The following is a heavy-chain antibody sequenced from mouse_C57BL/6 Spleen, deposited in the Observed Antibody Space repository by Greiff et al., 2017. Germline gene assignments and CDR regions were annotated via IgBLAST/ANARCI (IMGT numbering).Heavy chain of an antibody. CDR3: AREGDYYGSGGY. CDR1: GYAFSSSW. D-gene: IGHD1-1*01. Sequence: QVQLQQSGPELVKPGASVKISCKASGYAFSSSWMNWVKQRPGKGLEWIGRIYPGDGDTNYNGKFKGKATLTADKSSSTAYMQLSSLTSEDSAVYFCAREGDYYGSGGYWGQGTTLTVSS. CDR2: IYPGDGDT. V-gene: IGHV1-82*01. J-gene: IGHJ2*01.